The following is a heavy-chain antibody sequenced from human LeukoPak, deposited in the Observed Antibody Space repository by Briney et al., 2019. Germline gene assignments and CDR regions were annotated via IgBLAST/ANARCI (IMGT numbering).Heavy chain of an antibody. D-gene: IGHD5-12*01. V-gene: IGHV3-30*02. Sequence: TGGSLRLSCTASGFTFSTYGIHWVRQAPGEGLEWVAFIRYDGTSKYYAASVKGRFTISRDNSKNTLYLQMNSLRGDDTAVYFCAKVGSIVATISYFDYWGQGTLVTVSS. J-gene: IGHJ4*02. CDR3: AKVGSIVATISYFDY. CDR1: GFTFSTYG. CDR2: IRYDGTSK.